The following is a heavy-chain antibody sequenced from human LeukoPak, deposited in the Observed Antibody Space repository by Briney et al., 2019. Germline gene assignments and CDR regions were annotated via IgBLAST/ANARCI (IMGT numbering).Heavy chain of an antibody. CDR3: ARQGCSGGSCYSIWVDGAFDI. Sequence: GESLKISCKGSGYSFTSYWIGWVRQMPGKGLEWMGIIYPGDSDTRYSPSFQGQVTISADKSISTAYLQWSSLKASDTAMYYCARQGCSGGSCYSIWVDGAFDIWGQGTMVTVSS. CDR2: IYPGDSDT. D-gene: IGHD2-15*01. CDR1: GYSFTSYW. J-gene: IGHJ3*02. V-gene: IGHV5-51*01.